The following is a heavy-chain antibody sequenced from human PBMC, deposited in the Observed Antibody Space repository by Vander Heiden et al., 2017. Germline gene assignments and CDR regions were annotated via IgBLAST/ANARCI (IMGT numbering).Heavy chain of an antibody. Sequence: VQLVQSGAEVKKPGASLKISCKGSGYSFTSYWFGWVRQMPGKGLEWMGIIYPGDSDTRYSPSFQGQVTISADKSISTAYLQWSSLKASDTAMYYCARRFYYDSSGYSYNWFDPWGQGTLVTVSS. J-gene: IGHJ5*02. D-gene: IGHD3-22*01. CDR2: IYPGDSDT. CDR1: GYSFTSYW. V-gene: IGHV5-51*01. CDR3: ARRFYYDSSGYSYNWFDP.